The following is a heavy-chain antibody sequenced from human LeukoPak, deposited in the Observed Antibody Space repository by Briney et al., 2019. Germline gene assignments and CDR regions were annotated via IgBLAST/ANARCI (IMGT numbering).Heavy chain of an antibody. CDR3: ARAYFSDSSGYYFAKVEFDS. J-gene: IGHJ4*02. CDR1: GFTFSSYA. CDR2: ISGDGGDT. D-gene: IGHD3-22*01. V-gene: IGHV3-23*01. Sequence: GGSLRLSCAASGFTFSSYAMNWVRQAPGKGLEWVSTISGDGGDTHYADSVRGRFTISRANSKNTLFMQMNSLRAEDTAVYYCARAYFSDSSGYYFAKVEFDSWGQGTLVTVSS.